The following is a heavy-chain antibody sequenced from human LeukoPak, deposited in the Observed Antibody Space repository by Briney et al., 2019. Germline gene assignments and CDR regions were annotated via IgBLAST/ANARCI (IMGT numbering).Heavy chain of an antibody. V-gene: IGHV4-59*01. Sequence: KPSATLSLTCTVSGVSIRGYSWSWLRPPPGKGLEWLGYISDSGSTSYNPSLETRIIISLDTSKNQFSLKLSSATAADTAVYYCARWGRPNFDYWGQGTLVTVSS. CDR2: ISDSGST. J-gene: IGHJ4*02. D-gene: IGHD7-27*01. CDR3: ARWGRPNFDY. CDR1: GVSIRGYS.